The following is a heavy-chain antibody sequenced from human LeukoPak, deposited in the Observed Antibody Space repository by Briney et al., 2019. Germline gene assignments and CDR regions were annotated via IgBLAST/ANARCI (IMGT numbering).Heavy chain of an antibody. CDR2: IYYSGST. Sequence: SETLSLTCTVSGDSISNYYWSWIRQPPGKGLEWIGSIYYSGSTHYNPSLKSRVTISVATSKNQFSLKLSSVTAADTAVYCCARQGSSSFDYFDYWGQGTLVTVSS. CDR3: ARQGSSSFDYFDY. V-gene: IGHV4-59*05. D-gene: IGHD6-13*01. CDR1: GDSISNYY. J-gene: IGHJ4*02.